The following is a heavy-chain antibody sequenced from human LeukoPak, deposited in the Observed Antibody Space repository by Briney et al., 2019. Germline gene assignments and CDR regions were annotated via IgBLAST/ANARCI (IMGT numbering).Heavy chain of an antibody. Sequence: GGSLGLSCAASGFTFSSYSMNWVRQAPGKGLEWVSRITASGTAMFYADSVKGRFTISRDNAKNSLYLQMNSLRDEDTAVYYCASSGSYRFDYWGQGTLVTVSS. CDR1: GFTFSSYS. V-gene: IGHV3-48*02. J-gene: IGHJ4*02. CDR2: ITASGTAM. D-gene: IGHD1-26*01. CDR3: ASSGSYRFDY.